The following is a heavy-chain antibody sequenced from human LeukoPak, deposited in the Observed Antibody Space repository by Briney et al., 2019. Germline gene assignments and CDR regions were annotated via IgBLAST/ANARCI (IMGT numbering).Heavy chain of an antibody. Sequence: GGSLRLSCAASGFTFSSYSMNWVRQAPGKGLEWVSYISSSSSTIYYADSVKGRITISRDNAKNSLYLQMNSLRAEDTAAYYCARAPNVLRYFDWSGYYFDYWGQGTLVTVSS. CDR2: ISSSSSTI. CDR1: GFTFSSYS. D-gene: IGHD3-9*01. V-gene: IGHV3-48*01. J-gene: IGHJ4*02. CDR3: ARAPNVLRYFDWSGYYFDY.